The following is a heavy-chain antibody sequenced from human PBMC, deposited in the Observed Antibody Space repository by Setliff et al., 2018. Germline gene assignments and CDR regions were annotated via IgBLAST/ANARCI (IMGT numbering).Heavy chain of an antibody. CDR3: ARIPNNFDDNGSLPDDS. V-gene: IGHV1-2*02. Sequence: ASVKVSCKASGYTFGAHYIHWVRQAPGQGFEWMGWINPNSGDTNYAQNFQGRVSMTADKFTNTAYMELNSLRSEDTAVYYCARIPNNFDDNGSLPDDSWGQGTLVTVSS. CDR1: GYTFGAHY. J-gene: IGHJ5*01. D-gene: IGHD2-8*01. CDR2: INPNSGDT.